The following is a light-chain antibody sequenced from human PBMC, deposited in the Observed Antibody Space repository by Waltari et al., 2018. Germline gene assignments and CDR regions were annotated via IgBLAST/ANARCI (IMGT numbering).Light chain of an antibody. CDR3: MQITQFPWT. Sequence: DIVMTQTPLSSPVTLGQPASISCRSSQSLVHDDGHPYLSWLQQRPGQPQRLLIYQISNRFSGGPDRFSGSVAGTDFTLKISRVETEDVGVYYCMQITQFPWTFGQGTKVEIK. J-gene: IGKJ1*01. CDR1: QSLVHDDGHPY. V-gene: IGKV2-24*01. CDR2: QIS.